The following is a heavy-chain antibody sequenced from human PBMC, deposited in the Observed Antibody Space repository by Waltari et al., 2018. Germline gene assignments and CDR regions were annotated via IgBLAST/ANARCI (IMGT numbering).Heavy chain of an antibody. D-gene: IGHD1-26*01. CDR2: IKSEGRAK. Sequence: EVQLVESGGDLVQPGGSLRLSCAASGFTFSTFWVHWVRQVPGKGLVWVSRIKSEGRAKSYADSVKGRFTISRDNAKNTVYLQMNSLRAEDTAVYHCASDVHSGRYGWFDPWGQGTLVTVSS. CDR3: ASDVHSGRYGWFDP. CDR1: GFTFSTFW. V-gene: IGHV3-74*01. J-gene: IGHJ5*02.